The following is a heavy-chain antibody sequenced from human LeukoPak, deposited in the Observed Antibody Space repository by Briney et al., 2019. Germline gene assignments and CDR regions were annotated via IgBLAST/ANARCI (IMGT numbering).Heavy chain of an antibody. V-gene: IGHV3-48*03. CDR2: ISTSGRIK. CDR3: AREGYSSGWYPSHFDY. D-gene: IGHD6-19*01. J-gene: IGHJ4*02. Sequence: PGGSLRLSCAASGFTFSSYEMNWVRQAPGKGLEWVSYISTSGRIKYYADSVKGRFTISRDNAKNSLYLQMNSLRAEDTAVYYCAREGYSSGWYPSHFDYWGQGTLVTVSS. CDR1: GFTFSSYE.